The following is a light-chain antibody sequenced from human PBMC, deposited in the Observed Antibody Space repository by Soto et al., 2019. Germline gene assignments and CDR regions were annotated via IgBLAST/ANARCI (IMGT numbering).Light chain of an antibody. Sequence: EIVLTQSPGTLSLSPGERATLSCRPSQSVGVNLAWYQQMPGQAPRLLIYGASTRATGVPARFSGSGSGTEITLTITSLQSEDFAVYYCHQYEEWPPQLTFGGGTKVDIK. V-gene: IGKV3-15*01. CDR1: QSVGVN. CDR3: HQYEEWPPQLT. CDR2: GAS. J-gene: IGKJ4*01.